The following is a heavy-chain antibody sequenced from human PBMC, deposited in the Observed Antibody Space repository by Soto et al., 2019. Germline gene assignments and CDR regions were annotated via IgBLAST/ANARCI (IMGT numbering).Heavy chain of an antibody. Sequence: QVQLVESGGGVVQPGRSLRLSCAASGFTFSSYGMHWVRQAPGKGLEWVAVIWYDGSNKYYADSVKGRFTISRDNSKNTLYLQMNSLRAEDTAVYYCARAAFYDQTFMDVWGQGTTVTVSS. CDR1: GFTFSSYG. CDR3: ARAAFYDQTFMDV. V-gene: IGHV3-33*01. J-gene: IGHJ6*02. CDR2: IWYDGSNK. D-gene: IGHD3-22*01.